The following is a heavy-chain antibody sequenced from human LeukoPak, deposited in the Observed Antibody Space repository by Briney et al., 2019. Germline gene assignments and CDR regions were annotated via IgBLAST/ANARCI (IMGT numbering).Heavy chain of an antibody. CDR2: ISWNSGSI. CDR1: GFTFDDYA. D-gene: IGHD6-6*01. J-gene: IGHJ6*02. Sequence: PGRSLRLSCAASGFTFDDYAMHWIRHAPGKGLEWVSGISWNSGSIGYADSVKGRFTISRDNAKNSLYLQMNSLRAEDTALYYCAKGRGPSIAASPVYYYGMDVWGQGTTVTVSS. V-gene: IGHV3-9*01. CDR3: AKGRGPSIAASPVYYYGMDV.